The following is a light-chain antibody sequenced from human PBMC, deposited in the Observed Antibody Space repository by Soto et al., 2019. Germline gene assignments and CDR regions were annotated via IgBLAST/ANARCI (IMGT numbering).Light chain of an antibody. CDR2: RVS. CDR1: QSLVYSDGNTY. V-gene: IGKV2-30*01. J-gene: IGKJ4*01. CDR3: MQGTNWPLT. Sequence: DVVMTQSPLSLPVTLGQPASISCRSSQSLVYSDGNTYLNWFQQRPGQSPRRLIHRVSNRDSGVPDRFSGSGSGTDFTLTISRMETADVGIYYCMQGTNWPLTFGGGTKVENK.